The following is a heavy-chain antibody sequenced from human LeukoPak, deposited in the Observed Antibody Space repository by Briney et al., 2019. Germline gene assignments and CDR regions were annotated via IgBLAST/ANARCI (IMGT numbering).Heavy chain of an antibody. V-gene: IGHV3-33*01. CDR2: IWYDAGNK. D-gene: IGHD2-15*01. CDR3: ASASSYCSSGDCFPKN. Sequence: GGSLRLSCAASGFTFSSYSMHWVRQAPGKGLEWVAVIWYDAGNKYYADSVKGRFTISRDNSKSTLYLQMNSLRAEDTAVYFCASASSYCSSGDCFPKNWGQGTLVTVSS. J-gene: IGHJ4*02. CDR1: GFTFSSYS.